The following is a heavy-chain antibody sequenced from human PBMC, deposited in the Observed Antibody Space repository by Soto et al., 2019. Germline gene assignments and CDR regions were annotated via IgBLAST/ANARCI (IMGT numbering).Heavy chain of an antibody. D-gene: IGHD1-7*01. J-gene: IGHJ6*03. CDR3: ARHAGNFYYYYMDV. V-gene: IGHV4-59*08. CDR2: IYNTGST. CDR1: GGSISSYY. Sequence: SETLSLTCTVSGGSISSYYWSWIRQPPGKGLEWIGYIYNTGSTNYNPSLKSRVTISVDTSKNQFSLKLSSVTAADTAVYYCARHAGNFYYYYMDVWGKGTTVTVSS.